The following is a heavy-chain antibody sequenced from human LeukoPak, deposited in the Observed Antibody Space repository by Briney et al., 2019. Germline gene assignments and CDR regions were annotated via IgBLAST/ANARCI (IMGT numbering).Heavy chain of an antibody. J-gene: IGHJ4*02. CDR2: ISGSGTIM. CDR3: ARGWWNYVS. CDR1: GFTFSDSY. D-gene: IGHD1-7*01. Sequence: PGGSLRLSCAASGFTFSDSYMTWLRQAPGKGLEWVSYISGSGTIMYYAHSVKGRFTISRDNAKNSLFLQMNSLRAEDTAVYYCARGWWNYVSWGQGTLVTVSS. V-gene: IGHV3-11*04.